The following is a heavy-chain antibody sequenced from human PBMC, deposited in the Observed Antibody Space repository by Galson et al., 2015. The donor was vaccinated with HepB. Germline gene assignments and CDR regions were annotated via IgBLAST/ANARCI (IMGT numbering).Heavy chain of an antibody. CDR2: ISHHETYK. CDR3: ARDVSGTVDY. D-gene: IGHD1-14*01. J-gene: IGHJ4*02. Sequence: SLRLSCAASGFTFSKYGMHWVRQAPGKGLESVAVISHHETYKDYADSVKGRFTISRDSSKDSLYLQMNSLRPEDTAVYYCARDVSGTVDYWGPGTLVTVSS. V-gene: IGHV3-30*19. CDR1: GFTFSKYG.